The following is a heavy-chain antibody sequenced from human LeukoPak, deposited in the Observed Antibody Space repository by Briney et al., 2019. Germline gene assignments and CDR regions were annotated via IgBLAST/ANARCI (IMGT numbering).Heavy chain of an antibody. Sequence: PGGSLRLSCAASGFTVSSNYMSWVRQAPGKGLEWVSGISGSGGTTYYADSVKGRFTISRDNSKNILYLQMNTLRVDDAAVYYCAKGHTDSGTGFDWWGQGTLVTVSS. CDR1: GFTVSSNY. CDR2: ISGSGGTT. J-gene: IGHJ4*02. V-gene: IGHV3-23*01. CDR3: AKGHTDSGTGFDW. D-gene: IGHD4-17*01.